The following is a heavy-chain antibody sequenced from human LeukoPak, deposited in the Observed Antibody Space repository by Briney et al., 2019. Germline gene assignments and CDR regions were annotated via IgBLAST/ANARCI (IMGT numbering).Heavy chain of an antibody. CDR3: ARVRGHGRHNNFDY. CDR2: IYYSGST. Sequence: SETLSLTCTVSGGSISSGGYYWSWIRQHPGKGLEWIGYIYYSGSTYYNPSLKSRVTISVDTSKNQFSLKLSSVTAADTAVYYCARVRGHGRHNNFDYWGQGTLVTVSS. D-gene: IGHD1-14*01. V-gene: IGHV4-31*03. J-gene: IGHJ4*02. CDR1: GGSISSGGYY.